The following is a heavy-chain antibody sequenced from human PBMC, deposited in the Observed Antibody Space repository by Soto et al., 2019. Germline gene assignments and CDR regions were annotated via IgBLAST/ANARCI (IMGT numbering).Heavy chain of an antibody. V-gene: IGHV1-3*05. CDR1: GYTFTSYA. J-gene: IGHJ2*01. Sequence: QVQLVQSGAEEKKPGASVKVSCKASGYTFTSYAIHWVRQAPGQRLEWMGWINAGNGNRKYSQKFQGRVTITRDTSASTAYMELSSLRSEDTAVYYCARGGWYFDLWGRGTLVTVSS. CDR3: ARGGWYFDL. CDR2: INAGNGNR.